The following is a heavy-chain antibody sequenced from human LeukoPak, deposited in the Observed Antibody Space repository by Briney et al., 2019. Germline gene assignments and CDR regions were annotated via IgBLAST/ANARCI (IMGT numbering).Heavy chain of an antibody. CDR3: ARETTVASGMQY. D-gene: IGHD6-19*01. Sequence: SETLSLTCTVSGGSISTFSWSWIRQFPGKGLEWIGSIYIKSTNYNPSLKSRVAISVDTSKNQFSLRLDSVTTADTAVYYCARETTVASGMQYWGQGTLVTVSS. CDR2: IYIKST. J-gene: IGHJ4*02. CDR1: GGSISTFS. V-gene: IGHV4-59*01.